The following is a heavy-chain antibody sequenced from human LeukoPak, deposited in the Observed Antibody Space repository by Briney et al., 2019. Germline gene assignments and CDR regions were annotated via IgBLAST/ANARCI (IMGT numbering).Heavy chain of an antibody. CDR1: GFTFGDHA. CDR2: IRSKAYRGTA. V-gene: IGHV3-49*04. Sequence: PGWSLRLSCTGSGFTFGDHAMSWVRQAPGKGLEWVGFIRSKAYRGTAEYGASVKGRFTISRDDSKSIAYLQMNSLKTEDTGVYYCSRGPIDLWPYDGMDVWGRGTPVIDSS. D-gene: IGHD3-3*01. J-gene: IGHJ6*02. CDR3: SRGPIDLWPYDGMDV.